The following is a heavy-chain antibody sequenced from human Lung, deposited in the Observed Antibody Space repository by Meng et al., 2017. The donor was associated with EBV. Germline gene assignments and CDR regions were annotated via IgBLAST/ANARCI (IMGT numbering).Heavy chain of an antibody. J-gene: IGHJ4*02. V-gene: IGHV1-2*06. D-gene: IGHD6-19*01. CDR2: INPNNGDT. CDR1: GYTFAGYF. CDR3: ARGIAVAESWGF. Sequence: QWRLRQSGAGVKKPGASAKVSCKASGYTFAGYFLHWLRQAPGQGPEWMGRINPNNGDTSYAQKCQDRVTMTWDTSITTTYMELSSLTSDDTAVYYCARGIAVAESWGFWGQGTLVTVSS.